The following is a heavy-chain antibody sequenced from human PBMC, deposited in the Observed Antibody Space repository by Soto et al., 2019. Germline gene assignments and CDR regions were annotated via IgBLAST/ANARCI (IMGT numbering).Heavy chain of an antibody. J-gene: IGHJ4*01. D-gene: IGHD2-21*01. CDR3: ASMWQAEY. CDR1: GFTFSAHY. V-gene: IGHV3-72*01. Sequence: EVQLVESGGGLVQPGGSLRLSCAASGFTFSAHYMDWVRQAPGKGLEWVGRTRNKANSYTTEYAASVKGRFTISRDDSKISLYLQMSSLKTEDTAVYYCASMWQAEYWGHGTLVTVSS. CDR2: TRNKANSYTT.